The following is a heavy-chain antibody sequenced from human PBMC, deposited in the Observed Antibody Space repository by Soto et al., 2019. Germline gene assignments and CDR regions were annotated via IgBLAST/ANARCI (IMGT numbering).Heavy chain of an antibody. V-gene: IGHV3-23*01. CDR1: GFTFSSYA. Sequence: GGSLRLSCAASGFTFSSYAMSWVRQAPGKGLEWVSAISGSGGSTYYADFVKGRFTISRDNSKNTLYLQMNSLRAEDTAVYYCAKEDIVVVVAATGAFDIWGQGTMVTVSS. CDR3: AKEDIVVVVAATGAFDI. CDR2: ISGSGGST. J-gene: IGHJ3*02. D-gene: IGHD2-15*01.